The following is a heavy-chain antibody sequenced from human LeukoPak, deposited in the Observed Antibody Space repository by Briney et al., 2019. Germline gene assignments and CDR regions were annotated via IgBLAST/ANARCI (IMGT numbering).Heavy chain of an antibody. J-gene: IGHJ4*02. CDR3: ARGTLSYYDILTGRGVPHYFDY. CDR1: GGSISSSSYY. CDR2: IYYSGST. V-gene: IGHV4-61*01. D-gene: IGHD3-9*01. Sequence: SETLSLTCTVSGGSISSSSYYWSWIRQPPGKGLEWIGYIYYSGSTNYNPSLKSRVTISVDTSKNQFSLKLSSVTAADTAVYYCARGTLSYYDILTGRGVPHYFDYWGQGTLVTVSS.